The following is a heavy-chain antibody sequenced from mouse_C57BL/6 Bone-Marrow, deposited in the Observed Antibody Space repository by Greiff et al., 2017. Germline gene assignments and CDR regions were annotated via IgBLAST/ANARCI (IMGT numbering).Heavy chain of an antibody. V-gene: IGHV5-4*01. CDR2: ISDGGSYT. Sequence: EVQLVESGGGLVKPGGSLKLSCAASGFTFSSYAMSWVRQTPEKRLEWVATISDGGSYTYYPDNVKGRFTISRDNAKNNLYLQMSHLKSEDTAMYYCARDYDGYYAMDYWGQGTSVTVSS. J-gene: IGHJ4*01. D-gene: IGHD2-3*01. CDR3: ARDYDGYYAMDY. CDR1: GFTFSSYA.